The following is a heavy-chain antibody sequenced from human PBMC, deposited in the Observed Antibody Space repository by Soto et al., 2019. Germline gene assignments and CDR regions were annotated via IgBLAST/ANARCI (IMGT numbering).Heavy chain of an antibody. D-gene: IGHD6-19*01. V-gene: IGHV3-23*01. Sequence: EVQLLESGGGLVQPGGSLRLSCAASGFTFSSYAMSWVRQAPGKGLEWVSAISGSGGSTYYADSVKGRFTISRDNSKNTLYLQMNSLRAEDTAVYYCAKDTLQSGIAVAGTDYWGQGTLVTVSS. CDR3: AKDTLQSGIAVAGTDY. CDR2: ISGSGGST. CDR1: GFTFSSYA. J-gene: IGHJ4*02.